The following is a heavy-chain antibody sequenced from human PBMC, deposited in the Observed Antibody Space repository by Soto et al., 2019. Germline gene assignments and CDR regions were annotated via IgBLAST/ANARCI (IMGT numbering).Heavy chain of an antibody. D-gene: IGHD3-22*01. CDR1: GGSISSGDYY. CDR2: IYYSGST. V-gene: IGHV4-30-4*01. CDR3: ARTWYDSSGYYPSDP. J-gene: IGHJ5*02. Sequence: SETLSLTCTVSGGSISSGDYYWSWIRQPPGKGLEWIGYIYYSGSTYYNPSLKSRVTISVDTSKNQFSLKLSSVTAADTAVYYCARTWYDSSGYYPSDPWGQGTLGTVSS.